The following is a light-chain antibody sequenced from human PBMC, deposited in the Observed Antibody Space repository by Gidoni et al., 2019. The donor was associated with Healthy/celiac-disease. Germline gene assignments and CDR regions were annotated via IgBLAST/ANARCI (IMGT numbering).Light chain of an antibody. V-gene: IGKV1-6*01. CDR3: LQDYNYPWT. J-gene: IGKJ1*01. Sequence: AIQMTQSPSSLSASVGARVTITCRASQGIRNDLGWYQQKPGKAPKLLIYAASSLQSGVPSRFSGSGSGTDFTLTISSLQPEDFATYYCLQDYNYPWTFXQXTKVEIK. CDR2: AAS. CDR1: QGIRND.